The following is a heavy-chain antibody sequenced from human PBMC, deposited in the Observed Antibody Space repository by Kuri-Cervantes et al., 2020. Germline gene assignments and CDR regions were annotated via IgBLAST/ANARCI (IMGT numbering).Heavy chain of an antibody. V-gene: IGHV3-30*03. CDR3: ARERPDNNGYEKPFDY. CDR1: GFTFSSYG. Sequence: GESLKISCAASGFTFSSYGMHWVRQAPGKGLEWVAVISYDGSNKYYADFVKGRFTISRDNSKNTLYLQMNSLRAEDTAVYYCARERPDNNGYEKPFDYWGQGTQVTVSS. J-gene: IGHJ4*02. CDR2: ISYDGSNK. D-gene: IGHD3-22*01.